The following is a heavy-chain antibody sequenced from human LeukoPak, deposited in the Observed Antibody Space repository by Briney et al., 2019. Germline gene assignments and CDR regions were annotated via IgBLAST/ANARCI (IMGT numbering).Heavy chain of an antibody. J-gene: IGHJ1*01. CDR1: GFTFSSHG. CDR2: SSSIGGRT. D-gene: IGHD3-16*01. CDR3: AKDDAWGRFYH. V-gene: IGHV3-23*01. Sequence: GGSLRLSCAASGFTFSSHGMKWVRQAPGKGLEWVSGSSSIGGRTYYADSVKGRFTVTRDNSRNTLHLQMNSLRVEDTGVYYCAKDDAWGRFYHWGQGTLVTVSS.